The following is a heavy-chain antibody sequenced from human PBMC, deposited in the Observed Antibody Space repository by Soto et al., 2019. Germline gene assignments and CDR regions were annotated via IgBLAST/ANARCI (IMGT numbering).Heavy chain of an antibody. CDR3: ARPAYSNYGGYYYGMDV. D-gene: IGHD4-4*01. CDR2: IYPGDSDT. J-gene: IGHJ6*02. CDR1: GYTFTSYW. Sequence: GGSLKISCRAFGYTFTSYWIGWVRQMPGKGLEWMGFIYPGDSDTRYSPSFQGQVTISADKSISTAYLQWSSLRASDTAMYYCARPAYSNYGGYYYGMDVWGQGTTVTVSS. V-gene: IGHV5-51*01.